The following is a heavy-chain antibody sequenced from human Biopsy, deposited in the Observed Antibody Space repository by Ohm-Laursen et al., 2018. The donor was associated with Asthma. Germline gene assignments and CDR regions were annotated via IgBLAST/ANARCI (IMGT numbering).Heavy chain of an antibody. V-gene: IGHV3-30*03. CDR1: GFTFSNYG. J-gene: IGHJ6*02. CDR3: ARERAGVLGSYNGMDV. D-gene: IGHD2-8*01. CDR2: VTYDGISQ. Sequence: SLRLSCAAPGFTFSNYGMHWVRQVAGKGLDWVAVVTYDGISQYYAESVKGQFTISRDNSRNTLNLQMNSVRPDDTAVYFCARERAGVLGSYNGMDVWGPGTTVSVSS.